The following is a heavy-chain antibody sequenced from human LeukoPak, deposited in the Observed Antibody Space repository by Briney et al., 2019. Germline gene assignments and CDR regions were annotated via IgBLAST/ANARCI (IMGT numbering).Heavy chain of an antibody. CDR2: IRYDGTNK. Sequence: GGSLRLSCAASGFTFSTYGMHWVRQAPGEGLEWVAFIRYDGTNKYYADSVKGRFTISRDNSKNTLYLQMNGLRVEDTAVYYCAKPPDSGYSYGGPLDCWGQGTLVTVSS. CDR1: GFTFSTYG. V-gene: IGHV3-30*02. CDR3: AKPPDSGYSYGGPLDC. J-gene: IGHJ4*02. D-gene: IGHD5-18*01.